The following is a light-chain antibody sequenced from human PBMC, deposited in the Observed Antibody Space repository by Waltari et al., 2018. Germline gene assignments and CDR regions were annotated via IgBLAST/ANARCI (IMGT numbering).Light chain of an antibody. Sequence: QLVLTQSPSASASLEASVKLTCTLSSGHSSYAIAWHQQQPEKGPRYLMKLNSDGSHSKGDGIPDRFSGSSSGAERYLTISSLQSEDEADYYCQTWGTGIQAWVFGGGTKLTVL. V-gene: IGLV4-69*01. J-gene: IGLJ3*02. CDR3: QTWGTGIQAWV. CDR2: LNSDGSH. CDR1: SGHSSYA.